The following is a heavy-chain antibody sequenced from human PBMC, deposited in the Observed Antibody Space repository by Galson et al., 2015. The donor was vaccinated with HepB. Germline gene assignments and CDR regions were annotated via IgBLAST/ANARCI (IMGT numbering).Heavy chain of an antibody. D-gene: IGHD6-19*01. J-gene: IGHJ4*02. V-gene: IGHV4-39*07. CDR1: GGSISSSSYY. Sequence: LSLTCTVSGGSISSSSYYWGWIRQPPGKGLEWIGEINHSGSTNYNPSLRSRVTISVDTSKNQFSLKLSSVTAADTAVYYCARGNIGWRRSGLDYWGQGTLVTVSS. CDR2: INHSGST. CDR3: ARGNIGWRRSGLDY.